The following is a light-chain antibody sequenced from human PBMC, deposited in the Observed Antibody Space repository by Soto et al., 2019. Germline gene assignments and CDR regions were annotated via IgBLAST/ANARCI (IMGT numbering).Light chain of an antibody. Sequence: ESVLTHSPGTLSLSQGERATLSFSTSQSISGTYLAWYQQKPGQAPRLLIYGASTRATGVPARFSGSGSGTEFTLTISGLQSEDFALYFCQQYNNWPFSFGQGTRLEI. CDR1: QSISGTY. CDR3: QQYNNWPFS. J-gene: IGKJ5*01. CDR2: GAS. V-gene: IGKV3-15*01.